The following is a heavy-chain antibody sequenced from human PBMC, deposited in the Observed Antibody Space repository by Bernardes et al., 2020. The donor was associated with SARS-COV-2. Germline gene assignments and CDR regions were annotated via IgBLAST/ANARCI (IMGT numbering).Heavy chain of an antibody. D-gene: IGHD3-10*01. CDR3: ANGHMVRGRTIGKFDY. CDR1: GFTFDDYA. Sequence: GWSLRLSCAASGFTFDDYAMHWVRQTPGKGLEWVSGITLNSAYIVYTDSVKGRFTISRDNAKNSLYLQMNSLRPEDTALYYCANGHMVRGRTIGKFDYWGQGTLVTVSS. CDR2: ITLNSAYI. V-gene: IGHV3-9*01. J-gene: IGHJ4*02.